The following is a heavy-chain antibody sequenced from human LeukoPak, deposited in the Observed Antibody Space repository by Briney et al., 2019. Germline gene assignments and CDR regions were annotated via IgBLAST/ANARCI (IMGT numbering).Heavy chain of an antibody. V-gene: IGHV4-34*01. CDR2: INHSGST. CDR1: GGSFRGYY. CDR3: ARGGGGSSCWKWFDY. Sequence: SETLSLTCAVYGGSFRGYYWSWIRQPPGKGLEWIGEINHSGSTNYNPSLKSRVTISVDTSKNQFSLKLSSVTAADTAVYYCARGGGGSSCWKWFDYWGQGTLVTVSS. D-gene: IGHD6-13*01. J-gene: IGHJ4*02.